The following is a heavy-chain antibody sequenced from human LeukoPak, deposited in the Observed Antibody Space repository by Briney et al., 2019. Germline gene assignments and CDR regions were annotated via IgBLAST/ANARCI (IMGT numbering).Heavy chain of an antibody. D-gene: IGHD3-10*01. V-gene: IGHV4-59*01. J-gene: IGHJ3*02. CDR2: IYYSGST. CDR1: GGSISSYY. Sequence: SETLSLTCTVSGGSISSYYWSWIRQPPGKGLEWIGYIYYSGSTNYNPSTKSRVTISVDTSKNQFSLKLSSVTAADTAVYYRARDSGYYGSGTLAFDIWGQGTMVPVSS. CDR3: ARDSGYYGSGTLAFDI.